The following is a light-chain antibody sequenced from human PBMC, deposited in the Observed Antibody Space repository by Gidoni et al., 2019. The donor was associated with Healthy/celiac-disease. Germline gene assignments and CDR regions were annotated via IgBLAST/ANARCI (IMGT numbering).Light chain of an antibody. CDR1: QSVSSY. Sequence: ELVLTQSPATLSLSPGERATLSCRASQSVSSYLAWYQQKPGQAPRLLIYDASNRATGIPARFSGSGSGTDFTLTISSLEPEDFAVYYCQQRSSWLGPLTFGGXTKVEIK. V-gene: IGKV3-11*01. CDR2: DAS. J-gene: IGKJ4*01. CDR3: QQRSSWLGPLT.